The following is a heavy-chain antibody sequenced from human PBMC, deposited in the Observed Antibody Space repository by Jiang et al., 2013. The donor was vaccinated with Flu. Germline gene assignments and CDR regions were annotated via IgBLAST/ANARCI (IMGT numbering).Heavy chain of an antibody. CDR3: ARSKEGLYGDYTPFDY. CDR2: INAGNGNT. J-gene: IGHJ4*02. D-gene: IGHD4-17*01. V-gene: IGHV1-3*01. CDR1: GYTFTSYA. Sequence: SGAEVKKPGASVKVSCKASGYTFTSYAMHWVRQAPGQRLEWMGWINAGNGNTKYSQKFQGRVTITRDTSASTAYMELSSLRSEDTAVYYCARSKEGLYGDYTPFDYWGQGTLVTVSS.